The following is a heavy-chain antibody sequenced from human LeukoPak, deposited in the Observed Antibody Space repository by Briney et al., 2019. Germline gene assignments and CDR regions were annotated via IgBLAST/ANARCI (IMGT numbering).Heavy chain of an antibody. Sequence: GSLRLSCADSGFTFSTSWMAWVRQAPGKGLEWVANIKEDGSAKNYVGSVKGRFTVSRDNAKKSVYLEMNSLRAEDTAVYYCARDRAYNRFDYWGQGTLVTVSS. CDR3: ARDRAYNRFDY. J-gene: IGHJ4*02. V-gene: IGHV3-7*01. CDR2: IKEDGSAK. D-gene: IGHD5-24*01. CDR1: GFTFSTSW.